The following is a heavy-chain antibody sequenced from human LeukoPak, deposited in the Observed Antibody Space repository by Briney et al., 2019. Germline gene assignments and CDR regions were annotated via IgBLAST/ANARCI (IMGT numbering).Heavy chain of an antibody. CDR2: IYYSGST. CDR3: ARVPGSGWYGGSCDY. Sequence: SETLSLTCTVSGGSISSYYWSWIRQPPGKGLEWIGYIYYSGSTNYNPSLKSRVTISVDTSKNQFSLKLSSVTAADTAVYYCARVPGSGWYGGSCDYWGQGILVTVSS. V-gene: IGHV4-59*01. J-gene: IGHJ4*02. D-gene: IGHD6-19*01. CDR1: GGSISSYY.